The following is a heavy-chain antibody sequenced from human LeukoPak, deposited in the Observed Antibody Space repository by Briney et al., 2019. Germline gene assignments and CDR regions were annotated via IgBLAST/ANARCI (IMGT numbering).Heavy chain of an antibody. Sequence: SETLSLTCAVYGGSFSGYYWSWIRQPPGKGLEWIGEINHSGSTNYNPSLKSRVTISVDTSKNQFSLKLSSVTAADTAVYYCARGSSTVTPYYYMDVWGRGTTVTVSS. CDR2: INHSGST. CDR1: GGSFSGYY. J-gene: IGHJ6*03. D-gene: IGHD4-17*01. V-gene: IGHV4-34*01. CDR3: ARGSSTVTPYYYMDV.